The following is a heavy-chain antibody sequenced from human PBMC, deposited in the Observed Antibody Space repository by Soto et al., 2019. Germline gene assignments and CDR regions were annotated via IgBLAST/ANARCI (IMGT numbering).Heavy chain of an antibody. D-gene: IGHD4-17*01. CDR2: INPSGGST. V-gene: IGHV1-46*01. J-gene: IGHJ1*01. Sequence: ASVKVSCKASGYTFTSYYMHWVRQAPGQGLEWMGIINPSGGSTSYAQKFQGRITMTRNTSTSTVYMELSSLRSEDTAVYYCERDYIAVATDDYRSGYFQHWSRGTLGIVS. CDR3: ERDYIAVATDDYRSGYFQH. CDR1: GYTFTSYY.